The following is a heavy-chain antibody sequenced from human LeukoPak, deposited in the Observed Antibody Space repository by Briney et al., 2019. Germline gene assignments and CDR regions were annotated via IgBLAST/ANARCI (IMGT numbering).Heavy chain of an antibody. CDR3: ATQEKTTVTVFEN. CDR2: INHNGNVN. V-gene: IGHV3-7*03. CDR1: GFTFSSYW. Sequence: GGSLRLSCAASGFTFSSYWMNWARQAPGKGLEWVASINHNGNVNYYVDSVKGRFTISRDDAENTLFLQMNSLKTEDTAVYYCATQEKTTVTVFENWGQGTLVTVSS. J-gene: IGHJ4*02. D-gene: IGHD4-17*01.